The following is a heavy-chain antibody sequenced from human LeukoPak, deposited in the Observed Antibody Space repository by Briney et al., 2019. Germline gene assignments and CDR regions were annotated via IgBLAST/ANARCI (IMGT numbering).Heavy chain of an antibody. CDR3: ARAKEGYPDP. Sequence: SQTLSLTCAASGGSISSGGYSWSWIRQPPGKGLEWIGYIYHSGSTYYNPSLKSRVAISVDRSKNQFSLKLSSVTAADTAVYYCARAKEGYPDPWGQGTLVTVSS. D-gene: IGHD2-2*01. V-gene: IGHV4-30-2*01. CDR1: GGSISSGGYS. CDR2: IYHSGST. J-gene: IGHJ5*02.